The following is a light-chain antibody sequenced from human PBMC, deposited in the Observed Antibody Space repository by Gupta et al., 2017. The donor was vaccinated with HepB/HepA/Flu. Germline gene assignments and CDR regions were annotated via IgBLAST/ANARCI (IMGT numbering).Light chain of an antibody. CDR1: QSVSSSY. Sequence: EIVLTQSPGTLSLSPGARATLSCRASQSVSSSYLAWYQQKPGQAPRLLIYGASSRATGIPDRFSGSGSGTDFTLTISRLEAEDVAVYYCQQYGSAPRLTFGGGTKVEIK. CDR2: GAS. J-gene: IGKJ4*01. CDR3: QQYGSAPRLT. V-gene: IGKV3-20*01.